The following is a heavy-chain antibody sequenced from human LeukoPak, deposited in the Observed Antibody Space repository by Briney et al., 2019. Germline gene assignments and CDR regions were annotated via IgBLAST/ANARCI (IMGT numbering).Heavy chain of an antibody. V-gene: IGHV4-59*12. CDR2: IYYSGST. D-gene: IGHD2-2*01. CDR1: GGSISSYY. Sequence: PSETLSLTCTVSGGSISSYYWSWIRQPPGKGLEWIGYIYYSGSTNYNPSLKSRVTISVDTSKNQFSLKLSSVTAADTAVYYCARGRGVVVPAPTHHNDYWGQGTLVTVSS. J-gene: IGHJ4*02. CDR3: ARGRGVVVPAPTHHNDY.